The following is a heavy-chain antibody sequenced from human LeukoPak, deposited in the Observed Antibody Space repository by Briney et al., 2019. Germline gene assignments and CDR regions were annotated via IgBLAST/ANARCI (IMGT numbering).Heavy chain of an antibody. Sequence: GGSLRLSCAASGFTFSSYWMHWVRQAPGKGLVWVSRINSDGSSITYADSVKGRFTISRDNAKNTLYLQMNSLRVEDTAVYYCAREGRVSGYDFDCWGRGALITVSS. D-gene: IGHD5-12*01. CDR1: GFTFSSYW. CDR2: INSDGSSI. J-gene: IGHJ2*01. V-gene: IGHV3-74*03. CDR3: AREGRVSGYDFDC.